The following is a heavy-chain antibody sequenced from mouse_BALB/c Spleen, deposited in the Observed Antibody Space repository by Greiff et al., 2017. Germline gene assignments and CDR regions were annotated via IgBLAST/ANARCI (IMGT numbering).Heavy chain of an antibody. J-gene: IGHJ1*01. V-gene: IGHV5-6-4*01. D-gene: IGHD1-1*01. Sequence: EVKLEESGGGLVKPGGSLKLSCAASGFTFSSYTMSWVRQTPEKRLEWVATISSGGSYTYYPDSVKGRFTISRDNAKNTLYLQMSSLKSEDTAMYYCTREGDYYGSSSFDVWGAGTTVTVSS. CDR1: GFTFSSYT. CDR2: ISSGGSYT. CDR3: TREGDYYGSSSFDV.